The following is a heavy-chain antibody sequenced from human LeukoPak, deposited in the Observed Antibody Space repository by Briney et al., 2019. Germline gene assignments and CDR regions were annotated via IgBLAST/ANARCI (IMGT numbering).Heavy chain of an antibody. CDR2: IWYDGSDK. Sequence: GGSLRLSCAASGFTVSSNYMSWVRQAPGKGLEWVAVIWYDGSDKYYADSVKGRFTISRDNSKNTLYLQMNSLRAEDTALYYCARLSGMDVWGQGTTVTVSS. CDR3: ARLSGMDV. V-gene: IGHV3-33*08. CDR1: GFTVSSNY. J-gene: IGHJ6*02.